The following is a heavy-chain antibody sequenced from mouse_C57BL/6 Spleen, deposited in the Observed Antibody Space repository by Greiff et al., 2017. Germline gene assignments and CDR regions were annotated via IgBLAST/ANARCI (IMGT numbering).Heavy chain of an antibody. CDR2: ISDGGSYT. J-gene: IGHJ4*01. Sequence: EVKLVESGGGLVKPGGSLKLSCAASGFTFSSYAMSWVRQTPEKRLEWVATISDGGSYTYYPDNVKGRFTISRDNAKNNLYLQMSHLKSEDTAMYYCARDRGYDGSMDYWGQGTSVTVSS. CDR3: ARDRGYDGSMDY. CDR1: GFTFSSYA. D-gene: IGHD2-3*01. V-gene: IGHV5-4*01.